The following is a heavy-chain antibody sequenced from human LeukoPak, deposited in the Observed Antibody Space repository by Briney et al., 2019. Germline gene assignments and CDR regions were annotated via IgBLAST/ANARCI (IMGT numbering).Heavy chain of an antibody. Sequence: GASVKVSCKASRYTFIGYYMHWVRQAPGQGPEWMGWINPNSGGTNYAQNFEGRVTMTRDTSISTAYMELSRLRSDDTAVYYCARVGGRAAASPGAFDIWGQGTMVTVSS. CDR3: ARVGGRAAASPGAFDI. CDR1: RYTFIGYY. J-gene: IGHJ3*02. D-gene: IGHD6-13*01. CDR2: INPNSGGT. V-gene: IGHV1-2*02.